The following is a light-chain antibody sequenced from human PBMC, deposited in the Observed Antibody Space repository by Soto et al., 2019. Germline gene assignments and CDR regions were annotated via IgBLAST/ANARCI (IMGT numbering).Light chain of an antibody. V-gene: IGKV1-33*01. CDR3: QQYDNLPFT. CDR1: QDIGNS. J-gene: IGKJ2*01. Sequence: DIQMTQSPSSLSASVGDRVTITCQASQDIGNSLNWCQQKPGKAPRLLIYEGYNLETGVPSMFSGGGSGTDFNLTISSLQSEDIATYYCQQYDNLPFTFGLGTKLEIK. CDR2: EGY.